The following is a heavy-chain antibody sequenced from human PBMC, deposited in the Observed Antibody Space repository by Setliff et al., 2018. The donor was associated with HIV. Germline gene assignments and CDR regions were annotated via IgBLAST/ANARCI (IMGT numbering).Heavy chain of an antibody. D-gene: IGHD6-19*01. CDR2: INHSGST. J-gene: IGHJ4*02. V-gene: IGHV4-34*01. CDR3: ARLRRSSGWSFDY. Sequence: NPSETLSLTCAVYGESFSAYYWSWIRQPPGKGLEWIGQINHSGSTNYNPSLKTRVSISIDTSKNQFSLKLTSVTAADSAVYYCARLRRSSGWSFDYWAQGTLVTVSS. CDR1: GESFSAYY.